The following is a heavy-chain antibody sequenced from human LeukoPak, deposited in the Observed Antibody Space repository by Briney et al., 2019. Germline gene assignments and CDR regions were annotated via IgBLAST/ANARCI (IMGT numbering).Heavy chain of an antibody. CDR2: INPDGSIT. V-gene: IGHV3-74*01. Sequence: GALRLSCAASGFTLSGYWIHWVRQAPGKGLVWVARINPDGSITNYADSVQGRFTVSRDNAKNTLALQMNSLRAEDTAVYYCSRDFHGDHDYWGQGTLVTVSS. J-gene: IGHJ4*02. D-gene: IGHD4-17*01. CDR3: SRDFHGDHDY. CDR1: GFTLSGYW.